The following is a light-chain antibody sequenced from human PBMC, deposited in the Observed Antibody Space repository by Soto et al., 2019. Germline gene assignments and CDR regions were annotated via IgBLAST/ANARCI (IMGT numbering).Light chain of an antibody. J-gene: IGKJ2*01. CDR2: DAS. V-gene: IGKV3-20*01. CDR1: QSVGSNY. CDR3: QRYGDSPKT. Sequence: VLTQSPGTLSLSPGERATLSCRASQSVGSNYLAWYQQKPGQAPRLVIYDASRRATGIPDRFSGSGSGTHFTLTISRLEPEDFAVYYCQRYGDSPKTFGQGTKLEIK.